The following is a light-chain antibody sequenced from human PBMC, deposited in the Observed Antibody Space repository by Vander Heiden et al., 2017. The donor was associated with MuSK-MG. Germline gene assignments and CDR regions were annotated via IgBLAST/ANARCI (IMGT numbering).Light chain of an antibody. Sequence: QSALTQPASVSGSPGQSITISCTGTSSDVGGYNYVSWYQQLPGKVPKLMIYEVSNRPSKSGNTASLTISGLQAEDEADYYCTSYTSSTTLYVFGTGTKVTVL. J-gene: IGLJ1*01. V-gene: IGLV2-14*01. CDR3: TSYTSSTTLYV. CDR1: SSDVGGYNY. CDR2: EVS.